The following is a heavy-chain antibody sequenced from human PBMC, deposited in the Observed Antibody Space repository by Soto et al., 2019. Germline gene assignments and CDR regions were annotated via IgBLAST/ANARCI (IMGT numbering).Heavy chain of an antibody. J-gene: IGHJ4*02. CDR1: GYTFTNYY. V-gene: IGHV1-46*01. D-gene: IGHD6-13*01. CDR3: PRGGPDLAPIASFAY. CDR2: IHYSGATP. Sequence: ASVKVSCKASGYTFTNYYMHWVRQAPGQGLEWMGVIHYSGATPTYAQKFQGRVTMARDTSTSTVHVELSSLTSEDTAVYYCPRGGPDLAPIASFAYWRQGTLVSVAS.